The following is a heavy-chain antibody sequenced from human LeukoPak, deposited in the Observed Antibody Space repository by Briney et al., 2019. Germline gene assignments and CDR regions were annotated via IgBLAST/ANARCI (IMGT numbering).Heavy chain of an antibody. J-gene: IGHJ6*03. Sequence: SQTLSLTYAISGDSVSRNITAWNWLRQSPSRGLEWLGRTYYRSKWYHDYAVSVKSRITINPDTSKNQFSLQLNSVTPEDTAVYYCARGYYMDVWGKGTTVTVSS. V-gene: IGHV6-1*01. CDR2: TYYRSKWYH. CDR1: GDSVSRNITA. D-gene: IGHD3-10*01. CDR3: ARGYYMDV.